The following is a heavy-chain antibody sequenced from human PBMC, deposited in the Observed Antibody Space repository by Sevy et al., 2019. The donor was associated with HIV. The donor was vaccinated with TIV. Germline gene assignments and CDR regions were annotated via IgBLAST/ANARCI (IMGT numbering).Heavy chain of an antibody. CDR3: ARHCGSTSCSHAFDI. V-gene: IGHV4-34*01. D-gene: IGHD2-2*01. CDR1: GGSFSGYY. J-gene: IGHJ3*02. Sequence: SETLSLTCAVYGGSFSGYYWSWIRQPPGKGLEWIGEINHSGSTNYNPSLKSRVTISVDTSKNQFSLKLSSVTAADTAVYYCARHCGSTSCSHAFDIWAKGQWSPSL. CDR2: INHSGST.